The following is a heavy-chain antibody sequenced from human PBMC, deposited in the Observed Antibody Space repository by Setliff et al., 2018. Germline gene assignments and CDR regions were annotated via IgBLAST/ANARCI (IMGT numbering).Heavy chain of an antibody. CDR3: ARVGGLLVATMPFDY. Sequence: SETLSLTCAVSGFSITNGYDWGWIRQSPGKQPEWIGNIFQSGITFYNPSLKSRVTISLDPSQNQFSLKLRSVTAADTAVYFCARVGGLLVATMPFDYWGPGTLVTVSP. CDR1: GFSITNGYD. D-gene: IGHD5-12*01. J-gene: IGHJ4*02. CDR2: IFQSGIT. V-gene: IGHV4-38-2*01.